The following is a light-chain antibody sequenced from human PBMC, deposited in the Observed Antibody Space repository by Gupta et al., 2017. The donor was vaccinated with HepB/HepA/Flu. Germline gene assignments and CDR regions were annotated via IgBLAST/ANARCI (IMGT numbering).Light chain of an antibody. CDR3: GSHTSSSTFV. Sequence: QSALTQPASVSGSPGQSITISCAGTSSDVGTYNFVSWYHQRPGKVPKLIIYDVSNRPSGISTRFSGSKSGNTASLTISGRQAEDEADYYCGSHTSSSTFVFGGGTKVTVL. CDR1: SSDVGTYNF. J-gene: IGLJ1*01. CDR2: DVS. V-gene: IGLV2-14*03.